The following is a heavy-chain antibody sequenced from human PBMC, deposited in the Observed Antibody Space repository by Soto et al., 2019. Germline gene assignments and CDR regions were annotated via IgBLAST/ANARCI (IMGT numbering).Heavy chain of an antibody. J-gene: IGHJ5*02. D-gene: IGHD3-22*01. Sequence: GGSLRLSCAASGFTFSDYYMSWIRQAPGKGLEWVSAISGSGGSTYYADSVKGRFTISRDNSKNTLYLQMNSLRAEDTAVYYCAKQWPSITMIVVSSWGQGTLVTVSS. V-gene: IGHV3-23*01. CDR1: GFTFSDYY. CDR2: ISGSGGST. CDR3: AKQWPSITMIVVSS.